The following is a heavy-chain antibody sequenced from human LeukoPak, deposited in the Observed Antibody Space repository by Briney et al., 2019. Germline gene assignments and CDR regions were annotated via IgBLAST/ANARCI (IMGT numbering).Heavy chain of an antibody. CDR3: ARSHYYDSSGYYY. CDR2: ISGYNGNT. CDR1: GYTFTTYN. J-gene: IGHJ4*02. Sequence: GESLKVSCKASGYTFTTYNINWVRQAPGQGLEWMGWISGYNGNTNYAQKLQGRVTMTTDKSTSTAYMELSSLRSEDTAVYYCARSHYYDSSGYYYWGQGTLVTVSS. V-gene: IGHV1-18*01. D-gene: IGHD3-22*01.